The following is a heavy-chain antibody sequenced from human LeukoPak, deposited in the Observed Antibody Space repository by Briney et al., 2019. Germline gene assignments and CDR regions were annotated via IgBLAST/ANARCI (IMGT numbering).Heavy chain of an antibody. V-gene: IGHV1-58*01. CDR2: IVVGSGNT. CDR3: ATDDVTTGTKTALGY. CDR1: GFTFTSSA. J-gene: IGHJ4*02. D-gene: IGHD1-1*01. Sequence: SVKISCKASGFTFTSSAVQWVRQARGQGLEWIGWIVVGSGNTNYAQKFQERVTINRDMSTSTAYMELSSLRSEDTAVYYCATDDVTTGTKTALGYWGRGTLVTVSS.